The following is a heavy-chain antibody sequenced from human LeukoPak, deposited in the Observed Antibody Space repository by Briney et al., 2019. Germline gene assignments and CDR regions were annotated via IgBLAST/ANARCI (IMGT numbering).Heavy chain of an antibody. D-gene: IGHD3-10*01. V-gene: IGHV4-59*01. CDR2: IYYSGST. CDR3: ASGEGGEFFDY. CDR1: GGSISSYY. Sequence: SSETLSLTCTVSGGSISSYYWSWIRQPPGKGLEWIGYIYYSGSTNYNPSLKSRVTISVDTSKNQFSLKLSSVTAADTAVYYCASGEGGEFFDYWGQGTLVTVSS. J-gene: IGHJ4*02.